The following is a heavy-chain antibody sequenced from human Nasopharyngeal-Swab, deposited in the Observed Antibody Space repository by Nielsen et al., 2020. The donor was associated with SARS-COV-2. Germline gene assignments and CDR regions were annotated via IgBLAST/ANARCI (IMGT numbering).Heavy chain of an antibody. CDR2: ISGSGSGT. CDR1: GFTFSSYA. CDR3: AKGGRSITIFGVAGSFDN. Sequence: VGSLRLSCAASGFTFSSYAMSWVRQAPGKGLEWVSVISGSGSGTYYADSVKGRFTISRDKSQNTLYLQMSSLRADDTAVYYCAKGGRSITIFGVAGSFDNWGQGTLVTVSS. J-gene: IGHJ4*02. V-gene: IGHV3-23*01. D-gene: IGHD3-3*01.